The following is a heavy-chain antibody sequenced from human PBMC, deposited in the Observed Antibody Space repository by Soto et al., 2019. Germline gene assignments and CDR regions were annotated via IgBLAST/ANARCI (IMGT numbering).Heavy chain of an antibody. CDR3: ARSVVRGVFDF. CDR2: IYNGGST. V-gene: IGHV3-66*01. Sequence: EVQVVESGGGLVQPGGSLRLSCAASAFTVSINYMSWVRQAPGKGLEWVSLIYNGGSTYYIDSVKGRFTISRDNSKNTLYLQMNSLRAEDTAVYYCARSVVRGVFDFWGQGILVTVSS. CDR1: AFTVSINY. D-gene: IGHD3-10*01. J-gene: IGHJ4*02.